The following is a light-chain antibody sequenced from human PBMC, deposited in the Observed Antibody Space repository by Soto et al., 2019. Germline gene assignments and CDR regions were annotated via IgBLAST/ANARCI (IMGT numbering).Light chain of an antibody. CDR2: EVN. CDR1: SSDVGGYNY. V-gene: IGLV2-14*01. J-gene: IGLJ1*01. CDR3: NSYTTRYTFV. Sequence: QSVLTQPASVSASPGQSITISCTGTSSDVGGYNYVSWYQHHPGKAPKLIIYEVNKRPSEVSNRFSGSKSGNTASLTISGLQPEDEADYYCNSYTTRYTFVLGSGTQLTVL.